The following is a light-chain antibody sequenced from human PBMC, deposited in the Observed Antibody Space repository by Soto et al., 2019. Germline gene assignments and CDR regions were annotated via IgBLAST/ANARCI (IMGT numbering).Light chain of an antibody. CDR3: QQRSNWPTFT. CDR1: QSVSSY. Sequence: EIVLTQSPATLSLSPGERATLSCRASQSVSSYLAWYRQKPGQAPRLLIYDASNRATGIPARFSGSGAGTAFTLTISSLEPEDFAVYYCQQRSNWPTFTFGPGTKVDIK. J-gene: IGKJ3*01. V-gene: IGKV3-11*01. CDR2: DAS.